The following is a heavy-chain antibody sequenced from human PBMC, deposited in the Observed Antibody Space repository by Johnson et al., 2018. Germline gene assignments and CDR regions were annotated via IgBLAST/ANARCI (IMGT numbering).Heavy chain of an antibody. CDR2: ISYDESET. CDR3: AKDYYDSSGSQPFDT. V-gene: IGHV3-30*18. J-gene: IGHJ3*02. D-gene: IGHD3-22*01. Sequence: QVQLQESGGGVVQPGRSXRLSCAASGFNFRAYGMNWVRQAPGKGLQWVALISYDESETFYSASVKGRFTVSRDNSKDTLYLQMNSLRVEDTAVYYLAKDYYDSSGSQPFDTWGQGTMVTVSS. CDR1: GFNFRAYG.